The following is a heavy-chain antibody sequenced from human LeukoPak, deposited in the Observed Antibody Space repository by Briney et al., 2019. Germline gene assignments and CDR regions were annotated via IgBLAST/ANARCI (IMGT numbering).Heavy chain of an antibody. CDR3: ARGIDDLWSGLIEN. Sequence: PGGSLRLSCAASGFTFRSYSMNWVRQAPGKGLEWVSFISSSSSYIYYVDSVKGRFTISRDNAKNSLYLQMNSLRAEDTAVYYCARGIDDLWSGLIENCGQGILVTVSS. V-gene: IGHV3-21*01. D-gene: IGHD3-3*01. CDR2: ISSSSSYI. CDR1: GFTFRSYS. J-gene: IGHJ1*01.